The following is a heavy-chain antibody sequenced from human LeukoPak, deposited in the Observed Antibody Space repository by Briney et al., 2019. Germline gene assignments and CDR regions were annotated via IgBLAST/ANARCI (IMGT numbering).Heavy chain of an antibody. CDR3: ARVTGYIVEDYFDY. Sequence: SETLSLTCVVYGGSFSGYYWTWIRQPPGKGLEWIGEINHSGSTNYNRSLKNRVSISVDTSKNQFSLKLSSVTAADTAVYYCARVTGYIVEDYFDYWGQGTLVTVSS. J-gene: IGHJ4*02. CDR2: INHSGST. D-gene: IGHD3-22*01. CDR1: GGSFSGYY. V-gene: IGHV4-34*01.